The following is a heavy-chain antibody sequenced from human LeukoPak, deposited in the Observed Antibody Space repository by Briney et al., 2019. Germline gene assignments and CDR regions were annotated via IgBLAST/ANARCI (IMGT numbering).Heavy chain of an antibody. CDR3: ARPRGYSGYDDFDY. D-gene: IGHD5-12*01. Sequence: GASVKVSCKASGYTFTSYGISWVRQAPGQGLEWMGWISAYNGNTNYAQKLQGRVTMTTDTSTSTAYMELRSLRSDDKAVYYCARPRGYSGYDDFDYWGQGTLVTVSS. J-gene: IGHJ4*02. V-gene: IGHV1-18*01. CDR2: ISAYNGNT. CDR1: GYTFTSYG.